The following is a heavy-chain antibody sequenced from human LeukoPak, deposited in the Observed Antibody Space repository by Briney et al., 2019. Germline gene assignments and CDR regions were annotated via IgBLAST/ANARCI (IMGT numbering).Heavy chain of an antibody. Sequence: LETLSLTCTVSGGSISSSSYCWGWIRQPPGKGLEWIGTIYYSGSTYYNPSLKSRVTISVDTSKNQFSLKLSSVTAADTAVYYCARHVGDGYNRPHDYWGQGTLVTVSS. V-gene: IGHV4-39*01. CDR3: ARHVGDGYNRPHDY. D-gene: IGHD5-24*01. CDR1: GGSISSSSYC. CDR2: IYYSGST. J-gene: IGHJ4*02.